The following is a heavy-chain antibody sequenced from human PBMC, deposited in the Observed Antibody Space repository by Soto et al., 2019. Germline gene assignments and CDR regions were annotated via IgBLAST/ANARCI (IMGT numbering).Heavy chain of an antibody. V-gene: IGHV1-69*08. Sequence: QVQLVQSGAEVKNPGSSVKVSCKASGGTFSSYTISWVRQAPGQGLEWMGRIIPILGIANYAQKFQGRVTITADKSTSTAYMELSSLRSEDTAVYYCARDVAAAVPHNWFDPWGQGTLVTVSS. D-gene: IGHD6-13*01. CDR2: IIPILGIA. CDR3: ARDVAAAVPHNWFDP. J-gene: IGHJ5*02. CDR1: GGTFSSYT.